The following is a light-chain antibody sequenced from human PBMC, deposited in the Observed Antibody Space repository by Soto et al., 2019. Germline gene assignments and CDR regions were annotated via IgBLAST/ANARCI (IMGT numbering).Light chain of an antibody. CDR3: CSHAGSYTYV. CDR1: SSDVGGYKY. V-gene: IGLV2-11*01. Sequence: QSALTQPRSVSGSPGQAVTISCTGTSSDVGGYKYVSWYQQHPGKAPKVVIYDVSKRPSGVPDRFSDSKSGNTASLTISGLQAEDEADYYCCSHAGSYTYVFGTGTKLTVL. J-gene: IGLJ1*01. CDR2: DVS.